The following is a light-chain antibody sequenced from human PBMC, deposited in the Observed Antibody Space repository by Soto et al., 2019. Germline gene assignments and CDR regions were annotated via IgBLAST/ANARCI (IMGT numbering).Light chain of an antibody. Sequence: QSALTQPPSASGSPGQSVTISCTGTSSDVGNYNYVSWYQQHPGKAPKLMIYEVTKRPSGVPDRFSGSKSGNTASLTVSGLQAEDEADYYCSSYAGSTNYVFGPGTKVTVL. J-gene: IGLJ1*01. CDR2: EVT. V-gene: IGLV2-8*01. CDR3: SSYAGSTNYV. CDR1: SSDVGNYNY.